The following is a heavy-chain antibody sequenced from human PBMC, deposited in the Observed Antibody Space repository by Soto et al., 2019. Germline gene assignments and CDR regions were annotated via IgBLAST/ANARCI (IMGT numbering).Heavy chain of an antibody. CDR3: ARLLWFGEFKFDP. J-gene: IGHJ5*02. CDR1: GGSFSSYY. CDR2: IYASGST. V-gene: IGHV4-59*08. Sequence: QVQLQESGPGLVKPSETLSLTCTVSGGSFSSYYWGWIRQPPGKGLEWIGYIYASGSTNYNPSLKSRVPISVDTSKNQFSLKLSSVTAADTAVYYCARLLWFGEFKFDPWGQGTLVTVSS. D-gene: IGHD3-10*01.